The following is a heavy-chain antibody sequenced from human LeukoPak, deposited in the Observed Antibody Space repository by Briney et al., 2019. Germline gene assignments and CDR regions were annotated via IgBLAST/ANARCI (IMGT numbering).Heavy chain of an antibody. CDR3: AKGSIPREYYYDSSGYYYFDY. Sequence: GGSLRLSCAAPGFTFSSYAMSWVRQAPGKGLEWVSAISGSGGSTYYADSVKGRFTISRDNSKNTLYLQMNSLRAEDTAVYYCAKGSIPREYYYDSSGYYYFDYWGQGTLVTVSS. D-gene: IGHD3-22*01. CDR1: GFTFSSYA. J-gene: IGHJ4*02. V-gene: IGHV3-23*01. CDR2: ISGSGGST.